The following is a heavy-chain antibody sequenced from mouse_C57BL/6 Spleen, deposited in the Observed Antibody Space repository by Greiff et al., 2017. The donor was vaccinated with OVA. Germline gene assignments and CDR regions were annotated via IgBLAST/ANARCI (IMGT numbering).Heavy chain of an antibody. CDR3: ARHEGYGSSYEDYAMDY. J-gene: IGHJ4*01. V-gene: IGHV2-6-1*01. CDR2: IWSDGST. Sequence: VKVVESGPGLVAPSQSLSITCTVSGFSLTSYGVHWVRQPPGKGLEWLVVIWSDGSTTYNSALKSRLSISKDNSKSQVFLKMNSLQTDDTAMYYCARHEGYGSSYEDYAMDYWGQGTSVTVSS. D-gene: IGHD1-1*01. CDR1: GFSLTSYG.